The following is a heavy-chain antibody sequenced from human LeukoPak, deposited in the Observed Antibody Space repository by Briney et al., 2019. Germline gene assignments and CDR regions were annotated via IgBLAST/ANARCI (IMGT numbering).Heavy chain of an antibody. Sequence: PSETLSLTCTVSGGSISSYYWSWIRQPPGKGLEWIGYIYYSGSTNYNPSLKSRVTISVDTSKNQFSLKLSSVTAADTAVYYCASGKWLLSYYYMDVWGKGTTVTVSS. CDR2: IYYSGST. J-gene: IGHJ6*03. CDR3: ASGKWLLSYYYMDV. D-gene: IGHD3-22*01. V-gene: IGHV4-59*01. CDR1: GGSISSYY.